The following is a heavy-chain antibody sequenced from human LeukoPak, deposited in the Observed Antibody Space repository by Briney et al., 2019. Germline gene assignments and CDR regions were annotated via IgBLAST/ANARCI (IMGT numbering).Heavy chain of an antibody. D-gene: IGHD3-10*01. Sequence: PSETLSLTRTVSGGSISSYYWSWIRQPTGKGLEWIGRIYTSGSNNYNPSLKSRVTMSVDTSKNQFSLKLSSVTAADTAVYYCARDTGSPYYYYGMDVWGQGTTVTVSS. CDR2: IYTSGSN. V-gene: IGHV4-4*07. CDR1: GGSISSYY. CDR3: ARDTGSPYYYYGMDV. J-gene: IGHJ6*02.